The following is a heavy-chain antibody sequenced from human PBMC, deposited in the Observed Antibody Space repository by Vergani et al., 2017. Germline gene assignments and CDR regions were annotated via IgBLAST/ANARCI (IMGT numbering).Heavy chain of an antibody. CDR2: IYYSGST. Sequence: QVQLPESGPGLAKPSQTLSLTCSVSAGSISSGGYYWTWIRQYPGKGLEWIGHIYYSGSTYYNPSLKSRAIISVDTSKNQFALKLSSVTAADTAFYYCARGETGENPFDSWGQGTLVTVSS. D-gene: IGHD7-27*01. CDR3: ARGETGENPFDS. J-gene: IGHJ5*01. CDR1: AGSISSGGYY. V-gene: IGHV4-31*03.